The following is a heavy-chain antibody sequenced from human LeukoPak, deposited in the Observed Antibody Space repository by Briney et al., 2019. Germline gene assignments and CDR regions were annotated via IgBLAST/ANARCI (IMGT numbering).Heavy chain of an antibody. CDR2: INPNSGGT. CDR3: ARYAETMIGYFGY. CDR1: GYTFTGYY. D-gene: IGHD3-22*01. J-gene: IGHJ4*02. Sequence: ASVKVSCKASGYTFTGYYMHWVRQAPGQGLEWMGWINPNSGGTNYAQKFQGRVTMTRDTSISTAYMELSRLRSDDTAVYYCARYAETMIGYFGYWGQGTLVTVSS. V-gene: IGHV1-2*02.